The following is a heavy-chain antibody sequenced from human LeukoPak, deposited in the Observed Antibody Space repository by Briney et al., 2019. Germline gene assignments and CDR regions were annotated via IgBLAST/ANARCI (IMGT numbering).Heavy chain of an antibody. Sequence: SSETLSLTCAVSGGSISSSNWWSWIRQPPGKGLEWIGSIYYSGFTYYNPSLKSRVTMSVDTSKNQFSLNLSSVTAADTAVYYCARHVKYDFGLCKEFDPWGQGTLVTVSS. CDR3: ARHVKYDFGLCKEFDP. D-gene: IGHD3/OR15-3a*01. CDR1: GGSISSSNW. CDR2: IYYSGFT. V-gene: IGHV4-39*01. J-gene: IGHJ5*02.